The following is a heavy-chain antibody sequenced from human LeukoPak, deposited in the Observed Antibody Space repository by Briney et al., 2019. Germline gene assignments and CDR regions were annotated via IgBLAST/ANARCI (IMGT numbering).Heavy chain of an antibody. CDR1: GFTFSSYS. J-gene: IGHJ6*03. CDR3: AKDMVSVATTDYYYYYYMDV. Sequence: GGSLRLSCAASGFTFSSYSMNWVRQAPGKGLEWVSSISSSSSYIYYADSVKGRFTISRDNSKNTLYLQMNSLRAEDTAVYYCAKDMVSVATTDYYYYYYMDVWGKGTTVTVSS. D-gene: IGHD5-12*01. CDR2: ISSSSSYI. V-gene: IGHV3-21*01.